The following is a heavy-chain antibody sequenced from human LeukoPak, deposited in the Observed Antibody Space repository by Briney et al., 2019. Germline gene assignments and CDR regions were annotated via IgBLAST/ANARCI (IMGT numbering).Heavy chain of an antibody. CDR2: ISAYNGNT. Sequence: ASVKVSCKASGYTFTSYGISWVRQAPGQGLEWMGWISAYNGNTNYAQKLQGRVTMTTDTSTSTAYMELRSLRSDDTAVYYCARERSARIFGVVIIRDYYYYGMDVWGQGTTVTVSS. D-gene: IGHD3-3*01. J-gene: IGHJ6*02. CDR3: ARERSARIFGVVIIRDYYYYGMDV. V-gene: IGHV1-18*01. CDR1: GYTFTSYG.